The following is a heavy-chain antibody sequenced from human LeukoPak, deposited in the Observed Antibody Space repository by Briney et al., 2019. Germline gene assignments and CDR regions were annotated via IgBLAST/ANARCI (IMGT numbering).Heavy chain of an antibody. D-gene: IGHD4-17*01. J-gene: IGHJ4*02. V-gene: IGHV4-39*01. CDR3: AGPTVLFDY. CDR1: GGSISSSSYY. CDR2: IYYSGST. Sequence: PSETLSLTCTVSGGSISSSSYYWGWIRQPPGKGLEWIGRIYYSGSTYYNPSLKSRVTISVDTSKNQFSLKLSSVTAADTAVYYCAGPTVLFDYWGQGTLVTVSS.